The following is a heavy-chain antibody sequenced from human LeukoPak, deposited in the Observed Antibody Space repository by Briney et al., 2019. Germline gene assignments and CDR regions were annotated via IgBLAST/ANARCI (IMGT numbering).Heavy chain of an antibody. V-gene: IGHV4-34*01. CDR2: INHSGST. CDR1: GGSFSGYY. Sequence: PSETLSLTCAVYGGSFSGYYWSWIRQPPGKGLEWIGEINHSGSTNYNPSLKSRVTISVDTSKNQFSLKLSSVTAADTAVYYCAKDFDKCSGGSCYSVSSYYYYYMDVWGKGTTVTVSS. D-gene: IGHD2-15*01. J-gene: IGHJ6*03. CDR3: AKDFDKCSGGSCYSVSSYYYYYMDV.